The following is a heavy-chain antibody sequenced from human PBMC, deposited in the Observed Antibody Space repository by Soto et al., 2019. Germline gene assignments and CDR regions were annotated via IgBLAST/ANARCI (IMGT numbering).Heavy chain of an antibody. CDR3: ARDRRDGYNAHFYFDY. CDR2: INPSGGST. CDR1: GYTFTSYY. V-gene: IGHV1-46*01. D-gene: IGHD5-12*01. Sequence: ASVKVSCKASGYTFTSYYMHWVRQAPGQGLEWMGIINPSGGSTSYAQKFQGRVTMTRDTSTGTVYMELSSLRSEDTAVYYCARDRRDGYNAHFYFDYWGQGTLVTVSS. J-gene: IGHJ4*02.